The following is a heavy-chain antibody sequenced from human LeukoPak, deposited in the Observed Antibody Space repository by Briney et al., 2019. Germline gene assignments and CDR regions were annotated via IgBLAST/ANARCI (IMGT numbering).Heavy chain of an antibody. J-gene: IGHJ4*02. D-gene: IGHD3-10*01. Sequence: GGSLRLSCAASGFTFDDYAMHWVRQAPGKGLEWVSLISWDGGSTYYADSVKGRFTISRDNSKNSLYLQMNSLRAEDTALYYCAKDIQPGGSGSYEFDYWGQGALVTVSS. V-gene: IGHV3-43D*03. CDR3: AKDIQPGGSGSYEFDY. CDR1: GFTFDDYA. CDR2: ISWDGGST.